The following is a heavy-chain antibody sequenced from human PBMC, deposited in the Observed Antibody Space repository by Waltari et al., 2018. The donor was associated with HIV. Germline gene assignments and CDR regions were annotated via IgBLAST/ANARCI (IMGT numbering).Heavy chain of an antibody. Sequence: QLQLQESGPGLVKPSETLSLTCTVSGGSISSSSYYWGWIRQPPGKGLEWIGSIYYSGSTYYNPSLKSRVTISVDTAKNQFSLKLSSVTAADTAVYYCARVVSGIAELLNYDYYYGMDVWGQGTTVTVSS. V-gene: IGHV4-39*07. J-gene: IGHJ6*02. CDR3: ARVVSGIAELLNYDYYYGMDV. CDR2: IYYSGST. CDR1: GGSISSSSYY. D-gene: IGHD6-13*01.